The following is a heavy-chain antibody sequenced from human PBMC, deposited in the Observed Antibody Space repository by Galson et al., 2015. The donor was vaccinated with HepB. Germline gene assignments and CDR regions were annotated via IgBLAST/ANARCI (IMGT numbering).Heavy chain of an antibody. V-gene: IGHV3-11*06. D-gene: IGHD6-19*01. Sequence: SLRLSCAASGFTFSDYYMSWIRQAPGKGLEWVSYISSSSSYTNYADSVKGRFTISRDNAKNSLYLQMNSLRAEDTAVYYCARDRGTAGTRNYWGQGTLVTVSS. J-gene: IGHJ4*02. CDR1: GFTFSDYY. CDR2: ISSSSSYT. CDR3: ARDRGTAGTRNY.